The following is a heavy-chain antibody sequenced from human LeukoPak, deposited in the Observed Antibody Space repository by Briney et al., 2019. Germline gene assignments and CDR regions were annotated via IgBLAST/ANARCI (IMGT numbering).Heavy chain of an antibody. D-gene: IGHD3-22*01. V-gene: IGHV3-48*01. CDR2: ISSSSSTI. J-gene: IGHJ4*02. CDR3: AGDYYDSSGYLSLRY. CDR1: GFTFSSYS. Sequence: PGGSLRLSCAASGFTFSSYSMNWVRQAPGKGLEWVSYISSSSSTIYYADSVKGRFTISRDNAKNSLYLQMNSLRAEDTAVYYCAGDYYDSSGYLSLRYWGQGTLGTVSS.